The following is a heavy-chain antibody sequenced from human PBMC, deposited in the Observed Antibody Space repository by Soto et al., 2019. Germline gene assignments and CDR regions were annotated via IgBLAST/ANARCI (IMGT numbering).Heavy chain of an antibody. D-gene: IGHD6-19*01. CDR2: IIPIFGTA. CDR3: ARDLHTGWSHDAFDI. CDR1: GGTFSSYA. J-gene: IGHJ3*02. Sequence: SVKVSCKASGGTFSSYAISWVRQAPGQGLEWMGGIIPIFGTANYAQKFQGRVTITADKSTSTAYMELSSLRSEDTAVYYCARDLHTGWSHDAFDIWGQGTMVTVSS. V-gene: IGHV1-69*06.